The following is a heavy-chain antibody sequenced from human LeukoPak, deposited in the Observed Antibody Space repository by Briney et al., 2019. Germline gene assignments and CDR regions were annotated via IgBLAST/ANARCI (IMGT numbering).Heavy chain of an antibody. J-gene: IGHJ3*02. CDR1: GGSISNSY. CDR2: IYYSGDT. D-gene: IGHD3-22*01. Sequence: PSETLSLTCTVSGGSISNSYWSWIRQPPGKELEWIGYIYYSGDTNYNPSLKSRVTISVDTSKNQFSLKLSSVTAADTAVYYCARAPDYYDSSGYYSGAFDIWGQGTMVTVSS. V-gene: IGHV4-59*01. CDR3: ARAPDYYDSSGYYSGAFDI.